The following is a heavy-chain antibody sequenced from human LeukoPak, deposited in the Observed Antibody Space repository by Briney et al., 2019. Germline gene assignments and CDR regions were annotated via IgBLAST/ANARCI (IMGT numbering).Heavy chain of an antibody. CDR3: ASLGEDLDY. CDR2: IYSGGST. V-gene: IGHV3-66*01. D-gene: IGHD3-10*01. Sequence: PGGSLRLSCAASGFTFSTYAMSWVRQAPGKGLEWVSVIYSGGSTYYADSVKGRFTISRDNSKNTLYLQMNSLRAEDTAVYYCASLGEDLDYWGQGTLVTVSS. J-gene: IGHJ4*02. CDR1: GFTFSTYA.